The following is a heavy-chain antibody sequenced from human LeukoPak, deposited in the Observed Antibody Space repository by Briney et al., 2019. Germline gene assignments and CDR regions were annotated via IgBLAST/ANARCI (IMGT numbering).Heavy chain of an antibody. CDR3: ARDRERYCSSTSCYSLDY. V-gene: IGHV3-30-3*01. J-gene: IGHJ4*02. Sequence: QSGGSLRLSCAASGFTFSSYAMHWVRQAPGKGLEWVAVISYDGSNKYYADSVKGRFTISRDNSKNTLYLQMNSLRAEDTAVYYCARDRERYCSSTSCYSLDYWGQGTLVTVSS. D-gene: IGHD2-2*01. CDR2: ISYDGSNK. CDR1: GFTFSSYA.